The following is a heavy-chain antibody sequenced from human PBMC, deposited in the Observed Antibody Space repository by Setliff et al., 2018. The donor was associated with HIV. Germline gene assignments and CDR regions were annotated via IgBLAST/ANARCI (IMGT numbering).Heavy chain of an antibody. V-gene: IGHV4-34*01. Sequence: PSETLSLTCGVFGGSFSGSYWSWIRQSPGKGLEWIGEINHSGSPNYNPSLKSRVTISVDTSKNQFSLKLTSVTAADTAVYFCARDAFHSGSYYNDYWGQGIQVTVSS. CDR3: ARDAFHSGSYYNDY. J-gene: IGHJ4*02. CDR2: INHSGSP. D-gene: IGHD3-10*01. CDR1: GGSFSGSY.